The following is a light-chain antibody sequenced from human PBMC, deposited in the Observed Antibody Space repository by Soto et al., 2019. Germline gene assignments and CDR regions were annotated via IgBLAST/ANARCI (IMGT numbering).Light chain of an antibody. J-gene: IGKJ1*01. V-gene: IGKV3-20*01. CDR3: QQYGSSPRT. Sequence: EIVLTQSPGILSLSPGERATLSCRASQSVSSSYLAWYQQKPGQAPRLLIYGASSRATGIPDRFRGSGSGTDFTLTISRLEPEDFAVYYCQQYGSSPRTFGQGTKVEIK. CDR2: GAS. CDR1: QSVSSSY.